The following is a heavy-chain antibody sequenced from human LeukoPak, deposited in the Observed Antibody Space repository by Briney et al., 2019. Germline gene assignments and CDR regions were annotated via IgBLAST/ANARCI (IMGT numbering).Heavy chain of an antibody. CDR2: ISYDGSNK. J-gene: IGHJ3*02. D-gene: IGHD6-13*01. Sequence: PGGSLRLSCAASGFTFDDYAMHWVRQAPGKGLEWVTLISYDGSNKYYADSVKGRFTISRDDSKNTLYLQMNSLRAEDTAGYYCAREGQPDDFDSWGQGTMVTV. CDR1: GFTFDDYA. V-gene: IGHV3-30*04. CDR3: AREGQPDDFDS.